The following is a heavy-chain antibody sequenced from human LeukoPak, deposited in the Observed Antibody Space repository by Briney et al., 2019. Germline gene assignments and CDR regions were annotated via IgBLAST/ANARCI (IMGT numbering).Heavy chain of an antibody. CDR1: GFSVRDYA. CDR2: MSYEETYK. J-gene: IGHJ5*02. Sequence: QPGGSPRLSCAASGFSVRDYAMHWVRQAPGKGLEWVAVMSYEETYKNYAEAVKGRFTISRDDSKNTLFLQMSSLRPEDTAVYYCARDFGVIRRSWGQGTLVSVSS. V-gene: IGHV3-30-3*01. CDR3: ARDFGVIRRS. D-gene: IGHD3-3*01.